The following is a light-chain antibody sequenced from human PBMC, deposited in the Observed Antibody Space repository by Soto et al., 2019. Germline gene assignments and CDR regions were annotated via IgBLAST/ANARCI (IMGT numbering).Light chain of an antibody. CDR2: GAS. Sequence: ELVMPQSPATFLVSPGERATLSCRASQSVRSKLAWYQQNPGQPPRLLIHGASTRATGIPARFSGSGSGTEFTLTISSLQSEDFAVYYCQQYNNWPLTFGQGTRLEIK. CDR1: QSVRSK. V-gene: IGKV3-15*01. J-gene: IGKJ5*01. CDR3: QQYNNWPLT.